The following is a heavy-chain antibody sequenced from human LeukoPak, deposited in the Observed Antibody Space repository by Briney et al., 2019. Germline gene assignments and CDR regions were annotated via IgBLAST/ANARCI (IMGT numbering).Heavy chain of an antibody. J-gene: IGHJ4*02. Sequence: GGSLRLSCAASGFTVSSNFMSWVRQAPGKGLEWVSLIYGGGSTYYADSVKGRFTISRDNSKNTLYLQMNSLRAVDTAVYYCAAGIVAAFGVFDYWGQGTLVTVSS. CDR3: AAGIVAAFGVFDY. D-gene: IGHD1-26*01. CDR2: IYGGGST. CDR1: GFTVSSNF. V-gene: IGHV3-66*02.